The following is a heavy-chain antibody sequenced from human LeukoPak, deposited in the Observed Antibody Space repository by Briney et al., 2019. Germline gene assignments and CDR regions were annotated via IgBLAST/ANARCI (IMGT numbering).Heavy chain of an antibody. V-gene: IGHV1-18*01. Sequence: AGAVKVSCKASGYTFTSYGISWVRQAPGQGLEGMGWISAYNGNTNYAQKLQGRVTMTTDTSTSTAYMELTSLRSDDTAVYYCARAVDSVVAFDIWGQGTMVTVS. J-gene: IGHJ3*02. CDR1: GYTFTSYG. CDR3: ARAVDSVVAFDI. D-gene: IGHD2-21*01. CDR2: ISAYNGNT.